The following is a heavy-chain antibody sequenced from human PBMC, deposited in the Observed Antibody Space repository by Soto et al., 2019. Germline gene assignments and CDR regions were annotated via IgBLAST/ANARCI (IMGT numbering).Heavy chain of an antibody. D-gene: IGHD6-13*01. CDR1: GFTFSSYA. CDR2: ISYDGSNK. J-gene: IGHJ4*02. V-gene: IGHV3-30-3*01. CDR3: ARERGIAAPGPFAY. Sequence: PGGSLRLSCAASGFTFSSYAMHWVRQAPGKGLEWVAVISYDGSNKYYADSVKGRFTISRDNSKNTLYLQMNSLRAEDTAVYYCARERGIAAPGPFAYWGQGTLVTVSS.